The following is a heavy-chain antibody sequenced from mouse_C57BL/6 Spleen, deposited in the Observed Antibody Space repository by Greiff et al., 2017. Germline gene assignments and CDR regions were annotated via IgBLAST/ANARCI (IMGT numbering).Heavy chain of an antibody. D-gene: IGHD1-1*01. CDR2: ISYDGSN. CDR1: GYSITSGYY. CDR3: ARGDYESSYLPLYFDV. Sequence: DVQLQESGPGLVKPSQSLSLTCSVTGYSITSGYYWNWIRQFPGNKLEWMGYISYDGSNNYNPSLKNRISITRDTSKNQFFLKLNSVTTEDTATYSCARGDYESSYLPLYFDVWGTGTTVTVSS. J-gene: IGHJ1*03. V-gene: IGHV3-6*01.